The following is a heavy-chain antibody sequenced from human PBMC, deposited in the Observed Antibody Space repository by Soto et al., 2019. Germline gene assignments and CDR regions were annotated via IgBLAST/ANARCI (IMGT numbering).Heavy chain of an antibody. Sequence: GASVKVSCKASGYTFTSYGISWVRQAPGQGLEWMGWISAYNGNTNYAQKLQGRVTMTTDTSTSTAYMELRSLRSDDTAVYYCARDFLDGSGSPGYMDFWGKGTTVTVSS. J-gene: IGHJ6*03. D-gene: IGHD3-10*01. CDR1: GYTFTSYG. V-gene: IGHV1-18*01. CDR2: ISAYNGNT. CDR3: ARDFLDGSGSPGYMDF.